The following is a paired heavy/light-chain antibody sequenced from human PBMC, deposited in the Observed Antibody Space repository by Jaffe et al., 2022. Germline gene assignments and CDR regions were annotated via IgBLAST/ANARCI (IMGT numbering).Light chain of an antibody. CDR1: QSVLYSSNNKNY. CDR3: QQYYSTPLT. Sequence: DIVMTQSPDSLAMSLGERATINCKSSQSVLYSSNNKNYLGWYQQKPGQPPKLLIYWASTRESGVPDRFSGSGSGTDFTLTINSLQAEDVAVYYCQQYYSTPLTFGGGTKVEIK. J-gene: IGKJ4*01. V-gene: IGKV4-1*01. CDR2: WAS.
Heavy chain of an antibody. V-gene: IGHV3-66*02. CDR3: ARDGVNWGSQAGAFYD. J-gene: IGHJ3*01. Sequence: VESGGGLVPPGGSLRLSCAASGFTVTSNFMTWVRQAPGKGLEWVSSLYSAGTTYYADSVRGRFTISRDSSKNTLYLQMNSLRTEDTAVYYCARDGVNWGSQAGAFYDWGQGTMVTVSS. CDR2: LYSAGTT. D-gene: IGHD7-27*01. CDR1: GFTVTSNF.